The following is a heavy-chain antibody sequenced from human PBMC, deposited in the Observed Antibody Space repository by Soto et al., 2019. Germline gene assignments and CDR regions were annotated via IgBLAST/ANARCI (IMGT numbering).Heavy chain of an antibody. CDR3: ARDRRLAVAGTGGGNWFDP. D-gene: IGHD6-19*01. CDR1: GYTFTGYY. CDR2: INPNSGGT. V-gene: IGHV1-2*02. Sequence: QVQLVQSGAEVKKPGASVKVSCKASGYTFTGYYMHWVRQAPGQGLEWMGWINPNSGGTNYAQKFQGGVTMTRDTSISTAYMELSRLRSDDTAVYYCARDRRLAVAGTGGGNWFDPWGQGTLVTVSS. J-gene: IGHJ5*02.